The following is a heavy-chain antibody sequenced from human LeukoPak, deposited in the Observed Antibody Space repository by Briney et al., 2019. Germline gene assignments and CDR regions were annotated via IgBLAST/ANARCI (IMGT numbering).Heavy chain of an antibody. V-gene: IGHV3-33*08. CDR2: IWYDGSNK. D-gene: IGHD3-22*01. CDR3: ARDSNYYDSSAILGSFDI. CDR1: GFTFSSYG. J-gene: IGHJ3*02. Sequence: GGSLRLSCAASGFTFSSYGMHWVRQAPGKGLEWVAVIWYDGSNKYYADSVKGRFTISRDNSKNTLYLQMNSLRAEDTAVYYCARDSNYYDSSAILGSFDIWGQGTMVTVSS.